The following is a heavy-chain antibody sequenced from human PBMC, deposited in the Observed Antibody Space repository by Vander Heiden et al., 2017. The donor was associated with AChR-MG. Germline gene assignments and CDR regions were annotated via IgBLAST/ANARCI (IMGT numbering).Heavy chain of an antibody. J-gene: IGHJ5*02. CDR2: INSDGSST. V-gene: IGHV3-74*01. CDR3: ARDPSYIVVVPAAVNWFDP. CDR1: GLTFRSYW. Sequence: EVQLLESGGGLVQPGGSLSLSCAASGLTFRSYWLHWVTQAPGKGLVWISRINSDGSSTSYADAVKGRFTISRDNAKNTLYLQMNSLRAEDTAVYHCARDPSYIVVVPAAVNWFDPWGQGTLVTVSS. D-gene: IGHD2-2*01.